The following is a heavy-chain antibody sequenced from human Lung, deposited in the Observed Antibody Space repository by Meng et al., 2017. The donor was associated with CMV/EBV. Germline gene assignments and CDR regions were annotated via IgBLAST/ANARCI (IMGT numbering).Heavy chain of an antibody. Sequence: SXTXSLXCAVSGASISSNNWWSWVRQPPGKGLEWLGEIHDRMNTHYNPSLKSRVTMSIDKFKNQFSLELTSVTAADTAVYYCAGDDFLSGKVYWGQGTRVTVSS. CDR2: IHDRMNT. CDR3: AGDDFLSGKVY. CDR1: GASISSNNW. V-gene: IGHV4-4*02. J-gene: IGHJ4*02. D-gene: IGHD3-3*01.